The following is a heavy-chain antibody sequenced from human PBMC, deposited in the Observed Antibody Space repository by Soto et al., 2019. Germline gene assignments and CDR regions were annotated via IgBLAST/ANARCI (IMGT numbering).Heavy chain of an antibody. V-gene: IGHV4-31*03. CDR2: IYSSGST. D-gene: IGHD2-8*01. CDR1: DGSISSGGYF. J-gene: IGHJ5*01. Sequence: HVQLQESGPGLVKPSQTLSLTCTVSDGSISSGGYFWNWIRQHPGKGLEWIGYIYSSGSTYYNPSLKSRVAILVDTSKNQFSLELSSVTAADTAVYYCARAERSIYAFGSWGQGTLVTVSS. CDR3: ARAERSIYAFGS.